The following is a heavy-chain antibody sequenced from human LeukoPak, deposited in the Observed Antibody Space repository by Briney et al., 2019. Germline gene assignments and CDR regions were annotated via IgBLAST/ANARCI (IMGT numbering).Heavy chain of an antibody. Sequence: GGSLRLSCAASGFTFSSYAMSWVRQAPGKGVEWVSAISGSGGSTYYADSVKGRFTISRDNSKNTLYLQMNSLRAEDTAVYYCAKDPRFSGSGGMPQNYYYYYCMDVWGQGTTVTVSS. D-gene: IGHD3-10*01. CDR1: GFTFSSYA. V-gene: IGHV3-23*01. J-gene: IGHJ6*02. CDR2: ISGSGGST. CDR3: AKDPRFSGSGGMPQNYYYYYCMDV.